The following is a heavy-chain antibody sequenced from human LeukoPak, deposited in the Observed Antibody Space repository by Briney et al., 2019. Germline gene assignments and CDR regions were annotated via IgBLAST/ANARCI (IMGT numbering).Heavy chain of an antibody. V-gene: IGHV3-74*01. J-gene: IGHJ6*04. Sequence: PGGSLRLSCAASGLTLGSYWMHWVRQAPGKGLVWVSRINTDGSSVSYADSVKGRFTISRDNAKNTLYLQMNSLRAEDPAVYYCARDARIAIAGSGYYYYGMDVWGKGTPVTVSS. D-gene: IGHD6-13*01. CDR2: INTDGSSV. CDR1: GLTLGSYW. CDR3: ARDARIAIAGSGYYYYGMDV.